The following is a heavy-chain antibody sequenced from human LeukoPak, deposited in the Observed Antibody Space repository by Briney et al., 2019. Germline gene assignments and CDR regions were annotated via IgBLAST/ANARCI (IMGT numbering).Heavy chain of an antibody. D-gene: IGHD3-3*01. V-gene: IGHV7-4-1*02. CDR3: ARGRYDFWSGYYSDAETYYFDY. J-gene: IGHJ4*02. CDR2: INTNTGNS. CDR1: GYTFTSYA. Sequence: ASVKVSCKASGYTFTSYAMNWVRQAPGQGLEWMGWINTNTGNSTYAQGFTGRFVFSLDTSVSTAYLQISSLKAEDTAVYYCARGRYDFWSGYYSDAETYYFDYWGQGTLVTVSS.